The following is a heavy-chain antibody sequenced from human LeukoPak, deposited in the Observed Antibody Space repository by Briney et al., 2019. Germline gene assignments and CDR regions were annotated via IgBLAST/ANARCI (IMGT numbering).Heavy chain of an antibody. CDR2: ITNTGGVT. CDR1: GFTFSTYA. J-gene: IGHJ4*02. CDR3: AKQPSALAGTYDY. Sequence: PGGSLRLSCAASGFTFSTYAMSWVRQAPGKGLEWVSGITNTGGVTLYADSVKGRLTVSRDNSKNTLYLHMNSLRADDTAVYYCAKQPSALAGTYDYWGQGTLVTVSS. D-gene: IGHD6-19*01. V-gene: IGHV3-23*05.